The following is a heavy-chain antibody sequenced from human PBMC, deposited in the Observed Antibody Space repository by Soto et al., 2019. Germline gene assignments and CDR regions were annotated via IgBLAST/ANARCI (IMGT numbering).Heavy chain of an antibody. CDR3: VRDPSIRSTPDY. V-gene: IGHV3-11*05. CDR1: GFKFDDYY. J-gene: IGHJ4*02. CDR2: ISSTGSYT. Sequence: QVRLVESGGGLVKPGGSLRLSCTASGFKFDDYYMTWIRQTPGTGLNWVSYISSTGSYTEYADSVKGRFTISRDNGKSSLYLQMDSLRDEDTGTYYCVRDPSIRSTPDYWGRGTQVTVSS.